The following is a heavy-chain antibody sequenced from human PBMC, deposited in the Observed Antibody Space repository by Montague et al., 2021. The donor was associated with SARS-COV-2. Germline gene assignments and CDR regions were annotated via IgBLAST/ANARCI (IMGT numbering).Heavy chain of an antibody. J-gene: IGHJ5*02. Sequence: SETLSLTCTVSGGSINSDYWSWIRRPPGKGLEWIGYIYYRGSTNYNPSLKSRVTISVDTSKNQFSLKLISVTAADTAVYYCAREDRWNWFDPWGQGILVTASS. CDR1: GGSINSDY. CDR3: AREDRWNWFDP. V-gene: IGHV4-59*01. D-gene: IGHD5-24*01. CDR2: IYYRGST.